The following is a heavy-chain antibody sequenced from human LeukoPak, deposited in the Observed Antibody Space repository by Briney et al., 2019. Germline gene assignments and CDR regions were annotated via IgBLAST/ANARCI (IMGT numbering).Heavy chain of an antibody. CDR3: ARDSYDILTGYYSGPDY. Sequence: GGSLRLSCAASGFTFSSFGMHWVRQAPGKGLEWVTLIWYDGSSEYYADSVKGRFTISRDNSKNRLYLQINSLRVEDTVVYYCARDSYDILTGYYSGPDYWGQGTLVTVSS. D-gene: IGHD3-9*01. CDR2: IWYDGSSE. V-gene: IGHV3-33*01. J-gene: IGHJ4*02. CDR1: GFTFSSFG.